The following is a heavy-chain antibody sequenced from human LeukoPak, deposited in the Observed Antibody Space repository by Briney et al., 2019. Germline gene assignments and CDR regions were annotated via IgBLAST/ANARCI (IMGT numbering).Heavy chain of an antibody. CDR1: GYTFTGYY. J-gene: IGHJ4*02. Sequence: ASVKVSCKASGYTFTGYYMHWVRQAPGQGLEWMGWINPNSGGTNYAQKFQGRVTMTRDTSISTAYMELSRLRSDDTAVYYCARDRSMVRGVIAYWGQGTLVTVSS. V-gene: IGHV1-2*02. CDR3: ARDRSMVRGVIAY. D-gene: IGHD3-10*01. CDR2: INPNSGGT.